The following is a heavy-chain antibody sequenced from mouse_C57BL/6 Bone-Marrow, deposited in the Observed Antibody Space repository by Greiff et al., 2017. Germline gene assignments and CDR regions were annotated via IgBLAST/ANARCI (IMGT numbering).Heavy chain of an antibody. J-gene: IGHJ4*01. Sequence: VQLQQSGAELMKPGASVKLSCKATGYTFTGYWIEWVKQRPGHGLEWIGEILPGSGSTNYNEKFKGKATFTADTSSNTANMQRSSLTNEDTVIYDCARSIYYANCYARDYWGQGTSVTVSS. CDR3: ARSIYYANCYARDY. V-gene: IGHV1-9*01. D-gene: IGHD2-1*01. CDR1: GYTFTGYW. CDR2: ILPGSGST.